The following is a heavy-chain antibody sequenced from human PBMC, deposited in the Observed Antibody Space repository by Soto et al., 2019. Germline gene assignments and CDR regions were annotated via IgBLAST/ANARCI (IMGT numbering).Heavy chain of an antibody. CDR3: ARGRGYSYGLDP. CDR2: IYYSGST. CDR1: GFSISSGCYY. J-gene: IGHJ5*02. Sequence: SETLSLTCPVSGFSISSGCYYWSWIRQHPGRGVEWIGHIYYSGSTKYNPSLKSRLTISVDTSKNQFSLELSSVTAADTAVYYCARGRGYSYGLDPWGQGTLVTVS. V-gene: IGHV4-31*03. D-gene: IGHD5-18*01.